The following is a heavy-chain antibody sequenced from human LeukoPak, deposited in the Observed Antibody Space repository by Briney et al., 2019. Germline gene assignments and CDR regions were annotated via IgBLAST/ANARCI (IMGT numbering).Heavy chain of an antibody. V-gene: IGHV4-59*01. D-gene: IGHD1-26*01. Sequence: PSETLSLTCTVSGGSISSYYWSWIRQPPGKGLEWIGYIYYSGSTNYNPSLKSRVTISVDTSKNQFSLKLSSVTAADTAVYYRARQIEGADDYWGQGTLVTVSS. CDR1: GGSISSYY. CDR2: IYYSGST. CDR3: ARQIEGADDY. J-gene: IGHJ4*02.